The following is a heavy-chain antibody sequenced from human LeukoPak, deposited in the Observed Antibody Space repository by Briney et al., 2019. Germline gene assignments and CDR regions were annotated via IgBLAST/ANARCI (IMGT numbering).Heavy chain of an antibody. V-gene: IGHV3-7*05. J-gene: IGHJ5*02. CDR1: GFTFSSYW. D-gene: IGHD6-19*01. Sequence: PGGSLRLSCTASGFTFSSYWMNWVRQAPGKGLEWVANIKQDRSDKHYVDSVKGRFTISRDNAKNSLYLQMNNLRAEDTAVYYCARDIAAGNLFDPWGQGTLVTVSS. CDR2: IKQDRSDK. CDR3: ARDIAAGNLFDP.